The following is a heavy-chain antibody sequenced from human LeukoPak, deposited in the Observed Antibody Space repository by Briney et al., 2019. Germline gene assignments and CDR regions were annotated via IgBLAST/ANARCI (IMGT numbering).Heavy chain of an antibody. CDR3: ARYGDCSNGVCYFDN. CDR1: GYTFTGYY. CDR2: INPNSGGT. Sequence: ASVKVSCKASGYTFTGYYMHWVRQAPGQGLEWMGWINPNSGGTNYIQKFRGRVTMTRDTSTSTTYMEVTSLRSDDTAVYYCARYGDCSNGVCYFDNWGQGTLVTVSS. D-gene: IGHD2-8*01. J-gene: IGHJ4*02. V-gene: IGHV1-2*02.